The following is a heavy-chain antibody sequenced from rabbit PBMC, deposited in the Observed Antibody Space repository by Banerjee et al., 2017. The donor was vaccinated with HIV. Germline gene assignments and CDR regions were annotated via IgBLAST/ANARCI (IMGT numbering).Heavy chain of an antibody. CDR3: ARGAGYAGYGYATDFL. CDR1: GFSFSSSYY. Sequence: QSLEESGGDLVKPGASLTLTCTASGFSFSSSYYMCWVRQAPGKGLEWIACIYAGSSGSTYYASWAKGRFTISKTSSTTVTLQMTSLTAADTATYFCARGAGYAGYGYATDFLWGQGTLVTVS. V-gene: IGHV1S40*01. J-gene: IGHJ3*01. CDR2: IYAGSSGST. D-gene: IGHD6-1*01.